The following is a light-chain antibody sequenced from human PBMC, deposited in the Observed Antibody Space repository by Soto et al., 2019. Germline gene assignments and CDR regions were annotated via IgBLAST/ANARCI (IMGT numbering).Light chain of an antibody. CDR2: LNSDGSH. CDR1: SGHSSYA. CDR3: QTWASGIWV. V-gene: IGLV4-69*01. Sequence: QPVLTQSPSASASLGASVRLTCTLCSGHSSYAIAWHQQQPEKGPRYLMKLNSDGSHTKGDGIPDRFSGSSSGAERYLTISSLQSEDEADDYCQTWASGIWVFGGGTKVTVL. J-gene: IGLJ3*02.